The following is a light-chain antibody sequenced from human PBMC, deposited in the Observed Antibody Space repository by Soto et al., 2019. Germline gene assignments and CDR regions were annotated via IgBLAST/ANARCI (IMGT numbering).Light chain of an antibody. J-gene: IGKJ3*01. Sequence: EIVLTQSPATLSLSPGERATLSCRASQNVRSHLAWYQQKSGQAPRLLIYEASNRATGVPARFSGSGSGTDYTLNISSLEPEDFAVYYCQQRDTWPPFTFGPVTKVYIK. CDR3: QQRDTWPPFT. CDR1: QNVRSH. CDR2: EAS. V-gene: IGKV3-11*01.